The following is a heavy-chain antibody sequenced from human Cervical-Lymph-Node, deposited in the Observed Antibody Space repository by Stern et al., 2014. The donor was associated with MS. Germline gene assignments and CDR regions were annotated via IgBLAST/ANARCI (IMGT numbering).Heavy chain of an antibody. J-gene: IGHJ5*02. V-gene: IGHV3-48*01. CDR1: GFTFIKYT. Sequence: EMQLVESGGGLVQPGGSLRLSCAASGFTFIKYTMNWVRQAPGKGLEWVSQISSSSSSISYADSVKGRFTISRDNAKNSLYLQMNNLRAEDTAVYHCARRGTWGQGTLVTVSS. CDR2: ISSSSSSI. CDR3: ARRGT. D-gene: IGHD3-16*01.